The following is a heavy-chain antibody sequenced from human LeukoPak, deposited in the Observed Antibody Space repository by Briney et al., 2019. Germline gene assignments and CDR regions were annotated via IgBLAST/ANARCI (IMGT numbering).Heavy chain of an antibody. J-gene: IGHJ4*02. V-gene: IGHV4-59*08. CDR1: GGSISSYY. Sequence: SETLSLTCTVPGGSISSYYPSWIRQPPGKGLPLIGYISYSASTTSRPSLTRRVTISLDTYKIQFSLKLSSVTAADTAVYYCAGHHLRNTVDFWGQGTLVTVSS. CDR3: AGHHLRNTVDF. CDR2: ISYSAST. D-gene: IGHD2/OR15-2a*01.